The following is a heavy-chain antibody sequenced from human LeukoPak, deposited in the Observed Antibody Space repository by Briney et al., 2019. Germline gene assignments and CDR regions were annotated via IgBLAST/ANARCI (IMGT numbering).Heavy chain of an antibody. D-gene: IGHD3-22*01. Sequence: GGSLRLFCAASGFKVDDYGMNWVRQVSGKGLGLGSGIYWNGVSTGYVDSVRGRFTISRDNAKNSLYLQMNSLRVEDTALYYCARRTYYSDDSAYYGGGYFDYWGQGILVSVSS. CDR1: GFKVDDYG. CDR3: ARRTYYSDDSAYYGGGYFDY. V-gene: IGHV3-20*04. J-gene: IGHJ4*02. CDR2: IYWNGVST.